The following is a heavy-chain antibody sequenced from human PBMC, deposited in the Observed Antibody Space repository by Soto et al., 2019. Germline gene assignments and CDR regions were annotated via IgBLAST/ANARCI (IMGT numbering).Heavy chain of an antibody. V-gene: IGHV4-31*03. D-gene: IGHD6-19*01. J-gene: IGHJ6*02. CDR1: GGSISSGGYY. Sequence: SETLSLTCTVSGGSISSGGYYWSWIRQHPGKGLEWIGNIYYTGSTHYDPSLKSRITISLDTSKNQISLKLSSVTAADTAVYYCASSPVTGIYYAMDVWGQGTAVTVSS. CDR3: ASSPVTGIYYAMDV. CDR2: IYYTGST.